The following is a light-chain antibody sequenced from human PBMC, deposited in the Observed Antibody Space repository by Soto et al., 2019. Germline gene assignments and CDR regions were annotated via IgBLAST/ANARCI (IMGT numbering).Light chain of an antibody. CDR1: QRISRW. J-gene: IGKJ1*01. CDR2: DAS. CDR3: QQYNSYPKT. Sequence: DIQMTQSPSTLPASVGDRVTITCRATQRISRWLAWYQQKPGKAPKLLIHDASILESGVPSRFSGGGSGTEFTLTISSLQPDDLATYYCQQYNSYPKTFGQGTKVEIK. V-gene: IGKV1-5*01.